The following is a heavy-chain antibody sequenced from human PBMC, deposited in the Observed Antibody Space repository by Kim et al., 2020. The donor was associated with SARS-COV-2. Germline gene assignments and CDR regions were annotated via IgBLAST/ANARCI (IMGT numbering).Heavy chain of an antibody. CDR1: GFTFTRYW. J-gene: IGHJ4*02. CDR2: ISPDGNSI. Sequence: GGSLRLSCEASGFTFTRYWMHWVRQAPGKGLVWISRISPDGNSISYADSVKGRFTISRDNAKNTVYLQMNSLRVEDTAVYYCVRLLDLDYWGQGTLVTVSS. V-gene: IGHV3-74*03. CDR3: VRLLDLDY.